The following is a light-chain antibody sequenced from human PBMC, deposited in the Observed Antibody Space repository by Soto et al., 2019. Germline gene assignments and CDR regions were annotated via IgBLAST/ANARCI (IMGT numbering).Light chain of an antibody. CDR2: AAS. CDR1: QSIRTY. J-gene: IGKJ1*01. V-gene: IGKV1-39*01. Sequence: DIQMTQSPSSLAASVGDRVTITCRASQSIRTYLNWYQQKPGTAPMLLIYAASILQSGVPSRFSGSGSGTDFSLTISSLQPEDFATYYCQQTYTALWTFGQGTNVEMK. CDR3: QQTYTALWT.